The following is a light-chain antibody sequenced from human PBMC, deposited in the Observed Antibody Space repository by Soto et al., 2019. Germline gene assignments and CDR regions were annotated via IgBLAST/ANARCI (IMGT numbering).Light chain of an antibody. CDR1: QSVSSN. J-gene: IGKJ3*01. V-gene: IGKV3-15*01. CDR3: QQYNNWPT. Sequence: EIVMTQSPATLSVSPGERATLSCRASQSVSSNLAWYQQKPVQAPRLLIYGESTRATGIPARFSGSGSGTESTITISSLQSEDFAVYDCQQYNNWPTFGPGTKVDIK. CDR2: GES.